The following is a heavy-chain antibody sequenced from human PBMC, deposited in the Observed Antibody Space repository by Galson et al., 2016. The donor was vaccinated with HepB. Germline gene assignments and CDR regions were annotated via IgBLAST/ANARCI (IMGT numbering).Heavy chain of an antibody. CDR3: ARAGPRRAFDM. CDR2: IFYSGTT. D-gene: IGHD7-27*01. CDR1: GGSVSSGSYF. V-gene: IGHV4-61*01. Sequence: SETLSLTCTVSGGSVSSGSYFWSWIRQPPGKGLEWIAYIFYSGTTNYNPSLKSRVTISLDTSKNQLSLDLTSVTAADTAVYYCARAGPRRAFDMWGQGTMVTVSS. J-gene: IGHJ3*02.